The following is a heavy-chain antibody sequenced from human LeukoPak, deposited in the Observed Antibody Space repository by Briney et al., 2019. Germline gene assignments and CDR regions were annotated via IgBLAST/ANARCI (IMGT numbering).Heavy chain of an antibody. CDR1: GFTFSSYG. V-gene: IGHV3-30*03. CDR3: ARVTHYDILTGYPFDY. D-gene: IGHD3-9*01. Sequence: GGSLRLSCAASGFTFSSYGMHWVRQAPGKGLEWVAVISYDGSNKYYADSVKGRFTISRDNSKNTLYLQMNSLRAEDTAVYYCARVTHYDILTGYPFDYWGQGTLVTVSS. J-gene: IGHJ4*02. CDR2: ISYDGSNK.